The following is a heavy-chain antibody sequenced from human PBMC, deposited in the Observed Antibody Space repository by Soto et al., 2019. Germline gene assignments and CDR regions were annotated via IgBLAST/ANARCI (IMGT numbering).Heavy chain of an antibody. V-gene: IGHV3-23*01. J-gene: IGHJ3*01. CDR2: SSGSGGDT. Sequence: EVQLLESGGGLVQPGGSLRLSCAASGFSFSTYGMGWVRQPPGKGLEWVSGSSGSGGDTYYADSVKGRFTISRDNSKNTLYLRMNSLRAEDTAVYYCAKRYTSTLIVVTKSAFEVWCQGTVVTVSS. CDR1: GFSFSTYG. D-gene: IGHD3-22*01. CDR3: AKRYTSTLIVVTKSAFEV.